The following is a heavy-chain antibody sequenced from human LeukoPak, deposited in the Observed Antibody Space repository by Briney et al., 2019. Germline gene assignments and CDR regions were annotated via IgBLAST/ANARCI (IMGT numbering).Heavy chain of an antibody. J-gene: IGHJ4*02. CDR3: ARDWGDNEGYYFDY. CDR1: GGSISNYY. V-gene: IGHV4-59*01. Sequence: SETLSLTCTVSGGSISNYYWSWIRQPPGKGLEWIACIYYSGITNYNPSLKSRVTISVDTSKNQFSLKPSSVTAADTAVYYCARDWGDNEGYYFDYWGQGTLVTVSS. CDR2: IYYSGIT. D-gene: IGHD3-10*01.